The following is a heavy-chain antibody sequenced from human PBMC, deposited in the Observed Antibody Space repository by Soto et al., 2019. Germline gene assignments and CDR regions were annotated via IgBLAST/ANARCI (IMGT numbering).Heavy chain of an antibody. V-gene: IGHV4-59*01. CDR3: AIIDYYDSSGYYFDY. CDR1: GGSISSYY. CDR2: IYYSGST. Sequence: TLSLTCTVSGGSISSYYWSWIRQPPGKGLEWIGYIYYSGSTNYNPSLKSRVTISVDTSKNQFSLKLSSVTAADTAVYYCAIIDYYDSSGYYFDYWGQGTLVTVSS. J-gene: IGHJ4*02. D-gene: IGHD3-22*01.